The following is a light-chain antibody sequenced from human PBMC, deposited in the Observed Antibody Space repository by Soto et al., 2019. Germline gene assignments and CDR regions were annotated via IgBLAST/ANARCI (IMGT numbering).Light chain of an antibody. J-gene: IGKJ1*01. Sequence: EIVLTQSPATLSLSPGERATLSCRASQSVSAYLAWYQQKPGQAPRLLIYDASNGATGIPARFSGSGSGTDFTLTINSLEPEDFAVYYCQHRSNWPRTFGQGTKVEI. CDR2: DAS. V-gene: IGKV3-11*01. CDR1: QSVSAY. CDR3: QHRSNWPRT.